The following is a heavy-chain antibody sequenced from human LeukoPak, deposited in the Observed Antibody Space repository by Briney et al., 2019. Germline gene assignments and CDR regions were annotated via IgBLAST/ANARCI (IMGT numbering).Heavy chain of an antibody. CDR3: ARHRPAAAGTYHYYYMDV. Sequence: GESLKISCNGSGYSFTSYWIGWVRQMPGKGLEWMGIIYPGDSDTTYSPSFQGQVTISADKSISTAYLQWSSLKASDTAMYYCARHRPAAAGTYHYYYMDVWGKGTTVTVPS. CDR2: IYPGDSDT. V-gene: IGHV5-51*01. CDR1: GYSFTSYW. J-gene: IGHJ6*03. D-gene: IGHD6-13*01.